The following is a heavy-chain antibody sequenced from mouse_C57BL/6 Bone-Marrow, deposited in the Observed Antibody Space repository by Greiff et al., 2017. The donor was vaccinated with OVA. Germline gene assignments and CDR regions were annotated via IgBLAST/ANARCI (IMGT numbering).Heavy chain of an antibody. V-gene: IGHV5-15*01. CDR1: GFTFSDYG. D-gene: IGHD2-3*01. J-gene: IGHJ4*01. CDR3: ERRLDGYGDMDY. CDR2: ISNLAYRI. Sequence: EVMLVESGGGLVQPGGSLKLSCAASGFTFSDYGMAWVRQAPRKGPEWVAFISNLAYRIYYADTVTGRFTISRENAKNTLYLEMSSLRSEDTAMYYCERRLDGYGDMDYWGQGTSVTVSS.